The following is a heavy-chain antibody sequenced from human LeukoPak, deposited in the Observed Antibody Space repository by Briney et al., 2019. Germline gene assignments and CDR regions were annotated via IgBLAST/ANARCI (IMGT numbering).Heavy chain of an antibody. Sequence: GGSLRLSCAASGFTFSSYAMHWVRQAPGKGLEWVAVISYDGSNKNYAESVTGRFAISRDNSKNAMYLQMNSLRAEDTAMYYCARSPGTTFFVGSTGFPCDYWGQGALVTVSS. D-gene: IGHD2-2*01. J-gene: IGHJ4*02. CDR1: GFTFSSYA. CDR2: ISYDGSNK. CDR3: ARSPGTTFFVGSTGFPCDY. V-gene: IGHV3-30*09.